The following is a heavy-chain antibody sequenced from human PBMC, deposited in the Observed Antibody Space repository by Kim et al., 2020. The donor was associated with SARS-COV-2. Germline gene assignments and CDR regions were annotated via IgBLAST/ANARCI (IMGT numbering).Heavy chain of an antibody. J-gene: IGHJ5*02. CDR3: TRHRSGHNDNWFDP. Sequence: ASVKVSCKASGYTFPSYDINWVRQATGQGLEWLGWMNPNSGNTGYVEKFRGRVTMTREISTSTAYMELSSLTSEDTAVYYCTRHRSGHNDNWFDPWGQGTLVTVSS. D-gene: IGHD6-19*01. CDR2: MNPNSGNT. CDR1: GYTFPSYD. V-gene: IGHV1-8*01.